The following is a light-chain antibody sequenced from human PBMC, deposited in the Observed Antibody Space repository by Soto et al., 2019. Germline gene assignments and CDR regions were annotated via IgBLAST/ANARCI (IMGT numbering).Light chain of an antibody. CDR1: QSVSNNY. Sequence: ILLTQSTGTLSLSPGERASLCCMASQSVSNNYLAWYQQKPGQAPRLLIYGASNRATGIPDRFSGSGSGTDFTLTISRLEPEDFAVYYCQQYGSSGTFGQGTKVDIK. CDR3: QQYGSSGT. J-gene: IGKJ1*01. CDR2: GAS. V-gene: IGKV3-20*01.